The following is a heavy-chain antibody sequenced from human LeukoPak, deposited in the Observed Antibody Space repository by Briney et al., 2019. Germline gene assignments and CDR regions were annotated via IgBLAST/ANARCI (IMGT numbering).Heavy chain of an antibody. J-gene: IGHJ5*02. Sequence: SVKVSCKASGGTFSSYAISWVRQAPGQGLEWMGGIIPIFGTTNYAQKFQGRVTITADESTSTAYMELSSLRSEDTAVCYCARDPWAGTRYTSQNWFDPWGQGTLVTVSS. V-gene: IGHV1-69*13. D-gene: IGHD1-7*01. CDR3: ARDPWAGTRYTSQNWFDP. CDR2: IIPIFGTT. CDR1: GGTFSSYA.